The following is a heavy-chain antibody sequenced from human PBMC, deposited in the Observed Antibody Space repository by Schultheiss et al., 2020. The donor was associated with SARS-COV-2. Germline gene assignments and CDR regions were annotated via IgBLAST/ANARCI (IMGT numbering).Heavy chain of an antibody. CDR2: ISSSGSTI. D-gene: IGHD6-13*01. CDR3: ARDSYSSSWYGAIYYYYGMDV. CDR1: GFTFSSYE. Sequence: GGSLRLSCAASGFTFSSYEMNWVRQAPGKGLGWVSYISSSGSTIYYADSVKGRLTISRDNSRDTLYLQMNSLRAEDTAVYYCARDSYSSSWYGAIYYYYGMDVWGQGTTVTVSS. J-gene: IGHJ6*02. V-gene: IGHV3-48*03.